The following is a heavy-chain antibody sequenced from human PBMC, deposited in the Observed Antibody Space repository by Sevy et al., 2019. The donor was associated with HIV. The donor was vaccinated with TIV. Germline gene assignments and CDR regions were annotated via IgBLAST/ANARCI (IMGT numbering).Heavy chain of an antibody. D-gene: IGHD3-22*01. J-gene: IGHJ4*02. V-gene: IGHV3-30-3*01. CDR1: GFTFSSYA. Sequence: GGSLRLSCAASGFTFSSYAVHWVRQAPGKGLEWVAVISYDGSNKYYADSVKGRFTISRDNSKNTLYLQMNSLSAEDTAVYYCARNSGGPMIVVVITYFDYWGQGTLVTVSS. CDR3: ARNSGGPMIVVVITYFDY. CDR2: ISYDGSNK.